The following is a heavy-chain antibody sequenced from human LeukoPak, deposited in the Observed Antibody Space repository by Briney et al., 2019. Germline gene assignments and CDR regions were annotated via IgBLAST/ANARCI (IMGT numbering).Heavy chain of an antibody. CDR1: GYTFTSYD. D-gene: IGHD4-11*01. V-gene: IGHV1-8*03. CDR3: ARHYSRYYYYMDV. CDR2: MNRNSGNT. J-gene: IGHJ6*03. Sequence: ASVKVSRKASGYTFTSYDINWVRQATGQGLEWKGWMNRNSGNTGYAQKFQGRVTITRNTSISTAYTELSSLRSEDTAVYYCARHYSRYYYYMDVWGKGTTVTVSS.